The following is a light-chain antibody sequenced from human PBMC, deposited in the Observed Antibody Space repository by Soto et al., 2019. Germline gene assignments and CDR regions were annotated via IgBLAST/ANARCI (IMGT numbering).Light chain of an antibody. CDR1: QSVSRN. CDR2: RTS. Sequence: EIVMTQSPDTLSVSPGERATLSCRASQSVSRNLAWYQQKPGQAPRLLMFRTSSRATGFPDRFSGSGSGTDFTLTISRLEPEDFAVYYCQQYGSSFGQGTRLEIK. V-gene: IGKV3-20*01. J-gene: IGKJ5*01. CDR3: QQYGSS.